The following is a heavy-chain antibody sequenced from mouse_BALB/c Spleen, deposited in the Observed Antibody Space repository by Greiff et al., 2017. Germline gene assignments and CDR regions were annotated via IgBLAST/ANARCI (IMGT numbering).Heavy chain of an antibody. Sequence: VQLKESGGGLVQPGGSRKLSCAASGFTFSSFGMHWVRQAPEKGLEWVAYISSGSSTIYYADTVKGRFTISRDNPKNTLFLQMTSLRSEDTAMYYCARSEATMITFYYAMDYWGQGTSVTVSS. CDR2: ISSGSSTI. D-gene: IGHD2-4*01. CDR1: GFTFSSFG. J-gene: IGHJ4*01. V-gene: IGHV5-17*02. CDR3: ARSEATMITFYYAMDY.